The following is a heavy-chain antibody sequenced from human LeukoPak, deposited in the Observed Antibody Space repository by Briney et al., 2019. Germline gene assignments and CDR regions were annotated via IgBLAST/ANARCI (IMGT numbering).Heavy chain of an antibody. CDR3: ARWGGTRQYYFDY. Sequence: PGGSLRLSCAVSGFIFSDYGLHWVRQAPGKGLEWVAVTRFDGSIKQYADSVKGRFTISRDDSKNTLYLQMNFLKSEDTAVYYCARWGGTRQYYFDYWGRGTLVTVSS. D-gene: IGHD1-1*01. J-gene: IGHJ4*02. V-gene: IGHV3-33*01. CDR2: TRFDGSIK. CDR1: GFIFSDYG.